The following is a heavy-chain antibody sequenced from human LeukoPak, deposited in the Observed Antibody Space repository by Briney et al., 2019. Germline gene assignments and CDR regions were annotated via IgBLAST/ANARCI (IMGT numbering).Heavy chain of an antibody. CDR1: GFTFDDYG. J-gene: IGHJ4*02. CDR3: AKVPRGAGTSSGY. Sequence: PGGSLSLSCAASGFTFDDYGMSWVRQAPGKGLEWVSAISGSGGSTYYVDSVKGRFTISRDNSKNTLYLQMNSLRAEDTAVYYCAKVPRGAGTSSGYWGQGTLVTVSS. D-gene: IGHD3-3*01. CDR2: ISGSGGST. V-gene: IGHV3-23*01.